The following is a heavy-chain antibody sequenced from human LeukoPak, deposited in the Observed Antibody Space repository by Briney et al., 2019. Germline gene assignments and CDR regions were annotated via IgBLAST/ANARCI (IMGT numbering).Heavy chain of an antibody. CDR3: ARGIRYCSSTSCSRAYYFDC. CDR1: GGSFTGYY. Sequence: SETLSLTCAVYGGSFTGYYWSWVRQPPGKGLEWIGEINDSGSTNYNPSLKSRVPISVDTYKNQFSLKLSSVTAADTAVYYCARGIRYCSSTSCSRAYYFDCWGQGTLVTVSS. J-gene: IGHJ4*02. D-gene: IGHD2-2*01. V-gene: IGHV4-34*01. CDR2: INDSGST.